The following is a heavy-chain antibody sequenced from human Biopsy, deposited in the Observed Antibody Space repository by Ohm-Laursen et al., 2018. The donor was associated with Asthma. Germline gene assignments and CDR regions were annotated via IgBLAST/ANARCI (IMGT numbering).Heavy chain of an antibody. CDR2: IATDGSNK. J-gene: IGHJ4*02. D-gene: IGHD2-21*01. CDR3: VKDHSAGYYYFDD. Sequence: SQRLSCAASGFTFSSYSMHWVRQAPGRGPEYVSFIATDGSNKFYADSVKGRFTVSRDNSKHTLYLHMTGLRADDTGVYYCVKDHSAGYYYFDDWGQGAQVTVSS. CDR1: GFTFSSYS. V-gene: IGHV3-64D*08.